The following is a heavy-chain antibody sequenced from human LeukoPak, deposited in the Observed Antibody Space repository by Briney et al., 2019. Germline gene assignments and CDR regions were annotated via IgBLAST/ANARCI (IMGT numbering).Heavy chain of an antibody. CDR3: ARKGFDP. V-gene: IGHV3-53*01. J-gene: IGHJ5*02. CDR2: VYSGGAT. CDR1: GFTVSSDY. Sequence: GGSLRLSCAASGFTVSSDYVSWVRQAPGNGLEWVSVVYSGGATYYADSVKGRFTISRDNAKNTLYLQMNSLRAEDTAVYYCARKGFDPWGQGTLVTVSS.